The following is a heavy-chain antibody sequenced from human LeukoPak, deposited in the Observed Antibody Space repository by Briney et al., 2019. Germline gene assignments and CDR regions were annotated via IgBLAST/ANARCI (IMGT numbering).Heavy chain of an antibody. D-gene: IGHD6-6*01. CDR2: VIPIFGTA. CDR3: ARDLEQLVLGY. CDR1: GYTFTSYG. J-gene: IGHJ4*02. V-gene: IGHV1-69*13. Sequence: SVKVSCKASGYTFTSYGISWVRQAPGQGLEWMGGVIPIFGTANYAQKFQGRVTITADESTSTAYMELSSLRSEDTAVYYCARDLEQLVLGYWGQGTLVTVSS.